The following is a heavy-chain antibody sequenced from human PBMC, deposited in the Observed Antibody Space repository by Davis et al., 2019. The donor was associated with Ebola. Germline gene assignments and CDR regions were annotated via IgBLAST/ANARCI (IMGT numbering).Heavy chain of an antibody. CDR1: GFTFSNYN. CDR2: ISSSGSTI. J-gene: IGHJ6*02. V-gene: IGHV3-48*04. D-gene: IGHD2-15*01. Sequence: GESLKISCAVSGFTFSNYNMNWVRQAPGKGLEWVSYISSSGSTIYYADSVKGRFTISRDNAKNSLYLQMNSLRAEDTAVYYCARDFPRGYCSGGSCGHYYGMDVWGQGTTVTVSS. CDR3: ARDFPRGYCSGGSCGHYYGMDV.